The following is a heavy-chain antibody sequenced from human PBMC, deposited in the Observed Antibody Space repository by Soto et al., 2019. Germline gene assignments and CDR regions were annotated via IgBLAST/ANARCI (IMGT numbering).Heavy chain of an antibody. CDR3: AKDIGSSGYYPYYFDY. J-gene: IGHJ4*02. CDR1: GFTFDDYA. CDR2: IRWNSGSI. D-gene: IGHD3-22*01. V-gene: IGHV3-9*01. Sequence: EVQLVESGGGLVQPGRSLRLSCAASGFTFDDYAMHWYRQATGKGLEWFSGIRWNSGSIGYADSVKGRFTISRDNAKNSLYLQMTSLRAEDTALYYCAKDIGSSGYYPYYFDYWGQGTLVTVSS.